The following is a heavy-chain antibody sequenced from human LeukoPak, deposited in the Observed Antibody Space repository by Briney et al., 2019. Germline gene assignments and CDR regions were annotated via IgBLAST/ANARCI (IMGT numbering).Heavy chain of an antibody. CDR1: GFTFSTYG. D-gene: IGHD1-7*01. CDR3: ATAGNYRFDY. Sequence: GGSLRLSCAASGFTFSTYGMHWVRQAPGKGLVWVSRINPDGSTINYADSVKGRFTISRDNAKNTLYLQMNSLRAEDTAVYYCATAGNYRFDYWGQGTLVTVSS. V-gene: IGHV3-74*01. CDR2: INPDGSTI. J-gene: IGHJ4*02.